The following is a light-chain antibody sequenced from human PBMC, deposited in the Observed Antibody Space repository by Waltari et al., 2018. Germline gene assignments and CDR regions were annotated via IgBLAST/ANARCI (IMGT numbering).Light chain of an antibody. CDR1: TSNLGSHY. CDR3: AAWDDSLKV. J-gene: IGLJ1*01. Sequence: SVLTQPPSASGTPGLRVTTSCSGSTSNLGSHYVYWYLQLPGTAPHLLIYRNNQRPSGVPDRFSGSKSGTSASLAISGLRSEDEADYYCAAWDDSLKVFGTGTKVTVL. V-gene: IGLV1-47*01. CDR2: RNN.